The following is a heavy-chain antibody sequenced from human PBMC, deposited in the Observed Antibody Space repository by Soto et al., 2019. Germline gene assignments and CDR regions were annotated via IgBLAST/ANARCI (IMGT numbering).Heavy chain of an antibody. D-gene: IGHD3-3*02. CDR2: MYSGGST. Sequence: VQLVESGGGLIQPGGSLRLSCAASGLTVYSNFMYWVRQAPGKRPEWVSVMYSGGSTYYADFVRGRFTISRDNFKNTLYLQMSSLSAEDTAVYYCARGGSISNLHGWFDPWGQGTLVTVSS. CDR1: GLTVYSNF. CDR3: ARGGSISNLHGWFDP. V-gene: IGHV3-53*01. J-gene: IGHJ5*02.